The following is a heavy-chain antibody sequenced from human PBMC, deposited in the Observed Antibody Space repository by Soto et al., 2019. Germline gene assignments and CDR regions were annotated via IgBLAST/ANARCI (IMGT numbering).Heavy chain of an antibody. CDR2: ISGSGGST. CDR1: GFTFSG. CDR3: AKSTSSSWSSFDY. Sequence: GGSLRLSCAASGFTFSGMSWVRQASGKGLEWVSAISGSGGSTYYADSVEGRFTISRDNSNNTLCLQMNSLRADDTAVYYCAKSTSSSWSSFDYWGQGTPVTVSS. J-gene: IGHJ4*02. V-gene: IGHV3-23*01. D-gene: IGHD6-13*01.